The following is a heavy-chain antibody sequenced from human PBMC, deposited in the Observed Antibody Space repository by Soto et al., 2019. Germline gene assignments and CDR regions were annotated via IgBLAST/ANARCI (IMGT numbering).Heavy chain of an antibody. J-gene: IGHJ6*03. V-gene: IGHV3-23*01. CDR1: GFTFSSYA. CDR2: ISGSGGST. Sequence: EVQLLESGGGLVQPGGSLRLSCAASGFTFSSYAMSWVRQAPGKGLEWVSAISGSGGSTYYADSVKGRFTISRDNSKNTLYLHRSSLRAEDTAVYYCAKDQRIVVVPDAMPPYYMDVWGKGTTVTVSS. CDR3: AKDQRIVVVPDAMPPYYMDV. D-gene: IGHD2-2*01.